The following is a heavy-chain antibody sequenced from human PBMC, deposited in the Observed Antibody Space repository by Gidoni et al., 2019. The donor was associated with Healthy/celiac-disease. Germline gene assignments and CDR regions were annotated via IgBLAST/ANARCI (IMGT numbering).Heavy chain of an antibody. V-gene: IGHV3-23*01. D-gene: IGHD3-22*01. CDR1: GVTFRSYA. Sequence: EVQLLESGGGLVQHGRSLRLSCAACGVTFRSYAMSWVPQVPGKGLGWVAAISGSGGSTSYADSVKGRFTISRDNSKNTLYLQMNSLRAEDTAVYYCAKAQWLLESDAFDIWGQGTMVTVSS. J-gene: IGHJ3*02. CDR3: AKAQWLLESDAFDI. CDR2: ISGSGGST.